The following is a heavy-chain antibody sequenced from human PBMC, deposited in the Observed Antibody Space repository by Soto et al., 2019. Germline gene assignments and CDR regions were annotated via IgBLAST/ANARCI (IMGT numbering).Heavy chain of an antibody. CDR2: MFYGVST. J-gene: IGHJ4*02. CDR3: ARLPSRHLVDY. Sequence: PSETLSLTCTFSVSSINSSGYYWGWIRQPPGKGLERIGSMFYGVSTYYNPSLKSRVTVSVDTSKNQFSLNLRSVTAADTAVYYCARLPSRHLVDYWGQGTLVTVSS. V-gene: IGHV4-39*01. CDR1: VSSINSSGYY. D-gene: IGHD3-3*02.